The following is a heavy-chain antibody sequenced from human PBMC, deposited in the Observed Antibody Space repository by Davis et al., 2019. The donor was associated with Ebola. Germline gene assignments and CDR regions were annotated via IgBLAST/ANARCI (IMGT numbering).Heavy chain of an antibody. V-gene: IGHV4-30-4*01. CDR1: GGSISSGDAY. CDR2: IYHSGTT. Sequence: MPSETLSLTCTVSGGSISSGDAYWSWIRQPSGKGLEWIGYIYHSGTTYYNPSLRSRISMSVDTSKNQFSLNLNSVTAADTAVYYCARDRGRGAYSYYYGLDVWGKGTTVTVSS. J-gene: IGHJ6*04. CDR3: ARDRGRGAYSYYYGLDV. D-gene: IGHD1-26*01.